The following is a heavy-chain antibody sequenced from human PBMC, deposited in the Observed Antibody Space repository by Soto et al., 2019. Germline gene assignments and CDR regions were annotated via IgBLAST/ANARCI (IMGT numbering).Heavy chain of an antibody. J-gene: IGHJ4*02. V-gene: IGHV1-18*01. CDR2: ISAYNGNT. Sequence: ASVKVSCKASGYTFTSYGISWVRQAPGQGLEWMGWISAYNGNTNYAQKLQGRVTMTTDTSTSTAYMELGSLRSDDTAVYYCAREGEYCSGGSCYSLSLFPFYFDYWGQGTLVTVSS. CDR1: GYTFTSYG. CDR3: AREGEYCSGGSCYSLSLFPFYFDY. D-gene: IGHD2-15*01.